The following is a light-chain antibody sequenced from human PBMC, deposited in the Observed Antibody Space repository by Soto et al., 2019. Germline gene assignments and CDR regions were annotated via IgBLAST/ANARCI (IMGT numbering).Light chain of an antibody. CDR2: GAS. V-gene: IGKV1-39*01. CDR3: QESYSSLWGT. J-gene: IGKJ1*01. Sequence: DIQMTQSPSSLSASLGYRVTITCLTSQSINTYLNWYQQKPGKAPKVLIYGASSLQSGVPLRFSGGGSGTDFTLTISSLQPEDFAIYYCQESYSSLWGTCGQGTKVDIK. CDR1: QSINTY.